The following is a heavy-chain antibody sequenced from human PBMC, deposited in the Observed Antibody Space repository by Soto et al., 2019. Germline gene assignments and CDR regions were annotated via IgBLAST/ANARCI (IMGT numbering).Heavy chain of an antibody. CDR1: GFRFRDYW. D-gene: IGHD3-16*02. J-gene: IGHJ5*02. CDR2: IKQDESDK. V-gene: IGHV3-7*03. CDR3: AAYCYTMTCTHFHGYS. Sequence: GGSLRLSCAVSGFRFRDYWMSWVRQAPGKGLEWVANIKQDESDKYYVDSVKGRFTISRDNAKNALYLQMNSLRVEYTAVYYCAAYCYTMTCTHFHGYSWGQGTQVTVSS.